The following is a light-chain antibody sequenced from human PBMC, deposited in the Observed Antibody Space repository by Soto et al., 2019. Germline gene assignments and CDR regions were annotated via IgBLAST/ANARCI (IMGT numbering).Light chain of an antibody. J-gene: IGKJ4*01. CDR3: QQYHKWPPFT. CDR1: QSVSSKY. V-gene: IGKV3-20*01. CDR2: GTS. Sequence: EIVLTQSPGTLSLSPGERATLSCRASQSVSSKYLAWYQQKPGQAPRVLIYGTSIRASGVPERFSGGGSGTDFTLTISSLQSEDFAVYYCQQYHKWPPFTFGGGTKVEIK.